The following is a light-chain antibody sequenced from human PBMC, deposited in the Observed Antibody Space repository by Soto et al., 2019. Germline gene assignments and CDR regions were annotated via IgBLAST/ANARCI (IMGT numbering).Light chain of an antibody. V-gene: IGKV1-6*01. J-gene: IGKJ4*01. CDR2: SAS. CDR3: LQESNYPLT. Sequence: IQMTQSPSSLSASVGDRVTITCRASQGVRDDVGWYQQKPGKAPKLLIYSASTLQSGVPSRFSGSGSGTDFTLTIGGLQPEDFATYYCLQESNYPLTFGGGTKVDIK. CDR1: QGVRDD.